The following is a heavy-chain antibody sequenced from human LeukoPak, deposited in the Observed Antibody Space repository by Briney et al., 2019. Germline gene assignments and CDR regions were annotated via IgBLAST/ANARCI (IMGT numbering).Heavy chain of an antibody. CDR1: GFTFSSYW. V-gene: IGHV3-7*05. CDR3: ARSLAYCSAGSCFPFDY. J-gene: IGHJ4*02. CDR2: IKQDGSEK. D-gene: IGHD2-15*01. Sequence: AGGSLRLSCAASGFTFSSYWMSWVRQAPGKGLEWVANIKQDGSEKYYVDSVKGRFTISRDNAKNSLYLQMNSLRAEDTAVYYCARSLAYCSAGSCFPFDYWGQGTLVTVSS.